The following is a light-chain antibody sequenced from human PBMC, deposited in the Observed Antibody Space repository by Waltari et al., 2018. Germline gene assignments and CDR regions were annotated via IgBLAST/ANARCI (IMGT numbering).Light chain of an antibody. CDR3: CSYAGRGTYV. CDR2: EVI. J-gene: IGLJ1*01. V-gene: IGLV2-23*02. Sequence: SALTQPASVSGTPGQSNPISCNGTTSGDGNYYLSSWYQQHPGKAPKLLICEVIKRPSGVSSRFSGSKSGNTASLTISGLQAEDEADYYCCSYAGRGTYVFGSGTKVTV. CDR1: TSGDGNYYL.